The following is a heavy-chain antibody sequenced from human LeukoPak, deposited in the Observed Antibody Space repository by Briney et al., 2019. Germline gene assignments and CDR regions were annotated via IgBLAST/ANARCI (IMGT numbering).Heavy chain of an antibody. V-gene: IGHV3-74*01. D-gene: IGHD1-26*01. Sequence: GGSLRLSCSASGFTLSNYWIHWVRQAPGKGLVWVSRINTDGSSTNYADSVRGRFTVSRDNAKNTLYLQMNSLRVEDTAVYYCARVIGWDEPFDLWGHGRLVTVSS. CDR1: GFTLSNYW. J-gene: IGHJ3*01. CDR3: ARVIGWDEPFDL. CDR2: INTDGSST.